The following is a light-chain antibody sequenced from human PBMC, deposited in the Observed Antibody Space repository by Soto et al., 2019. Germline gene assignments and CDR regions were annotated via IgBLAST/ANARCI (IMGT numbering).Light chain of an antibody. Sequence: EIVLTQFPGTLSLSPGERATLSCRASSSVSTSLAWYQQKPGQAPRLLIYDTSNRATGIPARFSGSGFATDFTLSISSLEPEDFAVYYCQQRRSWPWTFGQGTKVEIK. V-gene: IGKV3-11*01. J-gene: IGKJ1*01. CDR2: DTS. CDR1: SSVSTS. CDR3: QQRRSWPWT.